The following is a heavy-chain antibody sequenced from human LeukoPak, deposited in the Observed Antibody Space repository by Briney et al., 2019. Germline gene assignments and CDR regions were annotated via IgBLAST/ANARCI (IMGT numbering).Heavy chain of an antibody. CDR2: IWYVGSNK. D-gene: IGHD6-13*01. CDR1: GFTFSTYD. V-gene: IGHV3-33*01. J-gene: IGHJ4*02. CDR3: ARESSSSSRPFDY. Sequence: GGSLRLSGAASGFTFSTYDMHWVRQAPGKGLEWVAVIWYVGSNKYYADSVKGRFTISRDNSKNTLYLQMNSLRAEDTAVYYCARESSSSSRPFDYWGQGTLVTVSS.